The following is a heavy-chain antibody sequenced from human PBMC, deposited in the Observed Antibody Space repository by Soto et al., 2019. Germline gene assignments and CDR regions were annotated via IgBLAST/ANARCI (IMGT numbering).Heavy chain of an antibody. Sequence: SETLSLTCAVSGGSISSGGYSWSWIRQPPGKGLEWIGYIYHSGSTYYNPSLKSRVTISVDRSKNQFSLKLSSVTAADTAVYYCAKGSQYDILTAHHAFESWGQGTLVTVSS. CDR3: AKGSQYDILTAHHAFES. J-gene: IGHJ4*02. V-gene: IGHV4-30-2*01. CDR2: IYHSGST. CDR1: GGSISSGGYS. D-gene: IGHD3-9*01.